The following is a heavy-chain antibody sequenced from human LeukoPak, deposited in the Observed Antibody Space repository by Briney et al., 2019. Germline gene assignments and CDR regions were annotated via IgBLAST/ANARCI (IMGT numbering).Heavy chain of an antibody. Sequence: GGSLRLSCAASGFTFSRNDMNWVRQAPGKGLEWVSYISSSGSTIYYADSVKGRFTISRDNAKNSLYLQMNSLRAEDTAVYYCAELGITMIGGVWGKGTTVTISS. CDR1: GFTFSRND. CDR3: AELGITMIGGV. J-gene: IGHJ6*04. D-gene: IGHD3-10*02. CDR2: ISSSGSTI. V-gene: IGHV3-48*03.